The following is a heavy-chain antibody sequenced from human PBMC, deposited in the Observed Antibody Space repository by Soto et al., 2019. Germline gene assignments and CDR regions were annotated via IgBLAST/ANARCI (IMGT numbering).Heavy chain of an antibody. CDR2: IHDSGRS. J-gene: IGHJ4*02. CDR1: SDSITNYY. Sequence: QVQLQESGPGLVKPSETLSLTCTVSSDSITNYYWTWVRQPPGKGLEWIGYIHDSGRSNYNPSLKCRVKISVKTSKKQFPLKLNSVTTADPAVYYCARVGGTRGWYWGQGTLVTVSS. CDR3: ARVGGTRGWY. V-gene: IGHV4-59*01. D-gene: IGHD2-15*01.